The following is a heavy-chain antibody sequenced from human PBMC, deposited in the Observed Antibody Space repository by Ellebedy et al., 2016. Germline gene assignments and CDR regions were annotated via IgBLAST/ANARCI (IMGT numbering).Heavy chain of an antibody. CDR1: GFSVSAND. J-gene: IGHJ3*01. D-gene: IGHD1-14*01. V-gene: IGHV3-23*01. Sequence: GESLKISCVVSGFSVSANDMSWVRQAPGKGLEWVSAISGSGGSTYYADSVKGRFTISRDNSKKTLYLQMSGLGAEDTAVYYCVTRHNGAFDFWGQGTMVTVSS. CDR2: ISGSGGST. CDR3: VTRHNGAFDF.